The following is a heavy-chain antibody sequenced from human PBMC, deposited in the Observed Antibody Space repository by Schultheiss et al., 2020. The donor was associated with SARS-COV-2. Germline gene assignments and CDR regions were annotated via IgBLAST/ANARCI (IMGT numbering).Heavy chain of an antibody. CDR1: GFTFSSYA. CDR3: ARAYCSSTSCQMGGFY. CDR2: ISGSGGST. D-gene: IGHD2-2*01. Sequence: GGSLRLSCAASGFTFSSYAMSWVRQAPGKGLEWVSAISGSGGSTYYADSVKGRFTISRDNSKNTLYLQMNSLRAEDTAVYYCARAYCSSTSCQMGGFYWGQGTLVTVSS. J-gene: IGHJ4*02. V-gene: IGHV3-23*01.